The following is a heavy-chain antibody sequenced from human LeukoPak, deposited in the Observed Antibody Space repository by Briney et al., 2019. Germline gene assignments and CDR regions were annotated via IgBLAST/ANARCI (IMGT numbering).Heavy chain of an antibody. V-gene: IGHV4-34*01. CDR1: GGSFSGYY. CDR3: ARGRNYYDSSGYYYVH. J-gene: IGHJ4*02. D-gene: IGHD3-22*01. Sequence: PWETLSLTCAVYGGSFSGYYWSWIRQPPGKGLEWIGEIKHSGSTNYNPSLKSRVTISVDTSKNQFSLKLSSVTAADTAVYYCARGRNYYDSSGYYYVHWGQGTLVTVSS. CDR2: IKHSGST.